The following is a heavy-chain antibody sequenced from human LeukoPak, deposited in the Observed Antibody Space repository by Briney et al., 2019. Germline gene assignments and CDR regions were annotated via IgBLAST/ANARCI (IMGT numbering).Heavy chain of an antibody. CDR3: AKVGSDSSSWYGYYYYYYYIDV. CDR1: GFTFSSYA. Sequence: PGGSLRLSCAASGFTFSSYAMHWVRQAPGKGLEWVAVISYDGSNKYYADSVKGRFTISRDNSKNTLYLQMNSLRAEDTVVYYCAKVGSDSSSWYGYYYYYYYIDVWGKGTTVTVSS. V-gene: IGHV3-30-3*01. J-gene: IGHJ6*03. D-gene: IGHD6-13*01. CDR2: ISYDGSNK.